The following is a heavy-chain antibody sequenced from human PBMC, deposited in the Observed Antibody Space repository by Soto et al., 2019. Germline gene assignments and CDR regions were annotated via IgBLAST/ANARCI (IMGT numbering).Heavy chain of an antibody. D-gene: IGHD2-2*01. V-gene: IGHV4-34*01. J-gene: IGHJ6*03. Sequence: QVQLQQWGAGLLKPSETLSLTCAVYGGSFSGYYWSWIRQPPGKGLEWIGEINHSGSTNYNPSLKSRVTISVDTSNNQFSLKVSSVTAADTAVYYCARVGRLKRGYCSSTSCYARNYYYMDVWGKGTTVTVSS. CDR3: ARVGRLKRGYCSSTSCYARNYYYMDV. CDR1: GGSFSGYY. CDR2: INHSGST.